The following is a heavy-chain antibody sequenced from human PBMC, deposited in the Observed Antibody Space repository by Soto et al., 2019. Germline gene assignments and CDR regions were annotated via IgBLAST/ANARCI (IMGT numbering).Heavy chain of an antibody. CDR2: IIPIFGTA. CDR3: ARAYLSGRRYYYYGMDV. CDR1: GGTFSSYA. Sequence: GASVKVSCKASGGTFSSYAISWVRQAPGQGLEWMGGIIPIFGTANYAQKFQGRVTITADKSTSTAYMELSSLRSEDTAVYYCARAYLSGRRYYYYGMDVWGQGTTVTV. J-gene: IGHJ6*02. D-gene: IGHD6-25*01. V-gene: IGHV1-69*06.